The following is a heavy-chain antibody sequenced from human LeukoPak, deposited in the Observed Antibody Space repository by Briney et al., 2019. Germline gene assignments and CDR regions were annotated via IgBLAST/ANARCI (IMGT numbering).Heavy chain of an antibody. CDR1: GFTFSSYA. D-gene: IGHD2-2*01. Sequence: GGSLRLSCAASGFTFSSYAMSWVRQAPGKGLEWVSAISGRGNSTYYADSVKGRFTISRDNSKNTLYLQMNSLRAEDTAVYYCAKDRGDIVVPSCFDPWGQGTLVTVSS. CDR3: AKDRGDIVVPSCFDP. CDR2: ISGRGNST. J-gene: IGHJ5*02. V-gene: IGHV3-23*01.